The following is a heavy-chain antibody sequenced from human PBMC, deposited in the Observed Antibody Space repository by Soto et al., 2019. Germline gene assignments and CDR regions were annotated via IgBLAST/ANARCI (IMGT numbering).Heavy chain of an antibody. CDR3: ARETYGDPFDY. J-gene: IGHJ4*02. CDR2: IKQDGSEK. D-gene: IGHD4-17*01. CDR1: GFTFSNYW. V-gene: IGHV3-7*01. Sequence: SQTLSCAASGFTFSNYWMSWVRQAPGKGLEWVANIKQDGSEKYYVDSVKGRFTISRDNAKNSLYLQMNSLRAEDTAIYYCARETYGDPFDYWGQGTLVTVSS.